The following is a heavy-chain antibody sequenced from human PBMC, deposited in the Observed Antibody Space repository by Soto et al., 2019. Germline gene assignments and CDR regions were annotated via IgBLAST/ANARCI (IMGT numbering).Heavy chain of an antibody. J-gene: IGHJ6*03. Sequence: GASVKVSCKASGYTFTSYAMHWVRQAPGQRLEWMGRINAGGGNTRYAQKFQGRVTMTRDTSTSTAYMELSSLRSEDTAVYYCARAYDILTGSPFDMDVWGKGTTVTVSS. CDR1: GYTFTSYA. CDR2: INAGGGNT. V-gene: IGHV1-3*01. CDR3: ARAYDILTGSPFDMDV. D-gene: IGHD3-9*01.